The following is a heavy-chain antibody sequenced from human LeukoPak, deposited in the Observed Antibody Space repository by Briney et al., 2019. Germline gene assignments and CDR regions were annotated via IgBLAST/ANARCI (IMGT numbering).Heavy chain of an antibody. CDR2: ISGSGDST. D-gene: IGHD3-9*01. CDR1: GFSFSSCA. CDR3: ARPPSDNLLTGSLYYFDN. Sequence: GGSLRLSCAASGFSFSSCAMSWVRQAPGKGLEWVSGISGSGDSTDYADSVKGRFNISRDNSKNTLYLQINSLRAEDTAVYYCARPPSDNLLTGSLYYFDNWGQGTLVTVSS. V-gene: IGHV3-23*01. J-gene: IGHJ4*02.